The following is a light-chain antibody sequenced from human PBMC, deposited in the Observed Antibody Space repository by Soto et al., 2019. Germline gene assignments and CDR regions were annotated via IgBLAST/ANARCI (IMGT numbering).Light chain of an antibody. V-gene: IGKV1-39*01. CDR3: QQSYSPPRT. Sequence: DIQMTQSPSSLSASIGDRVTITCRVSQSVRTHLNWYHQKPGKAPELLIYAASSLQAGVPSRFSGSGSGTDFTLTISSLHPEDFGDYYCQQSYSPPRTFGQGTNLEIK. J-gene: IGKJ2*01. CDR1: QSVRTH. CDR2: AAS.